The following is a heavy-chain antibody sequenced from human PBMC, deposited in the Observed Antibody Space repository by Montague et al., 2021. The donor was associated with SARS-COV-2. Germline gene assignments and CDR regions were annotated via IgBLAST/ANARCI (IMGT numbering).Heavy chain of an antibody. V-gene: IGHV4-61*02. CDR1: GASVGTGHYY. CDR2: VYPSGNT. J-gene: IGHJ6*02. D-gene: IGHD3-10*01. CDR3: ARVRGAALYFGEVGYYGMVV. Sequence: TLSLTCTVSGASVGTGHYYWSWIRQPAGKGLEWIGRVYPSGNTNYNPSLKSRVSISVDTSKNQISLKLSSVTAAVTAVYYCARVRGAALYFGEVGYYGMVVWGQGTTVTVSS.